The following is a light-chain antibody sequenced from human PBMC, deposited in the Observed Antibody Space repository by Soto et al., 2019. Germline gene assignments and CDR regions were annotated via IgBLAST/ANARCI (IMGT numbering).Light chain of an antibody. CDR1: SSDVGAYNY. V-gene: IGLV2-14*01. CDR2: EVN. J-gene: IGLJ3*02. CDR3: SSYASSGAVV. Sequence: QSVLTQPDSVSGSPGQPITISCTGTSSDVGAYNYVSWYQLHPGKAPKLMIYEVNNRPSGVSHRFSGSKSGNTASLTFSGLQPEDEADYYCSSYASSGAVVFGGGSKLTVL.